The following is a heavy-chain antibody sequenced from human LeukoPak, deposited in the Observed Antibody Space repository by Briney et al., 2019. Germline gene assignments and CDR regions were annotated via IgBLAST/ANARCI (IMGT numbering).Heavy chain of an antibody. D-gene: IGHD3/OR15-3a*01. V-gene: IGHV4-34*01. CDR1: GGSFSGYY. J-gene: IGHJ4*02. CDR3: ARGGLANYFDY. Sequence: SETLSLTCVVYGGSFSGYYWSWIRQPPGKGLEWIGEMNQSGTTNYNPSLKSRVTISVDTSKNQFSLKLTSVTAADTAVYYCARGGLANYFDYWGQGTLVPVSS. CDR2: MNQSGTT.